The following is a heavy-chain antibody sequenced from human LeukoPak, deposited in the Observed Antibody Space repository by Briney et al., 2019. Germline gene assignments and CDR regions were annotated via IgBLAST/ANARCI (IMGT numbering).Heavy chain of an antibody. CDR3: ARGSDETCGGDCYSDAFDI. V-gene: IGHV3-53*01. J-gene: IGHJ3*02. D-gene: IGHD2-21*02. CDR1: GFTVSSNY. Sequence: GGSLRLSCAASGFTVSSNYMSWVRQAPGKGLEWVSVIYSGGSTYYADSVKGRFTVSRDNSKNTLYLQMNSLRAEDTAVYYCARGSDETCGGDCYSDAFDIWGQGTMVTVSS. CDR2: IYSGGST.